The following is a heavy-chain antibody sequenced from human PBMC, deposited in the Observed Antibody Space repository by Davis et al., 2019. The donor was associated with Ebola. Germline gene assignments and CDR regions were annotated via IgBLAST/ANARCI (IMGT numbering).Heavy chain of an antibody. CDR1: GDSVSRNSAA. CDR2: TYYRSKWYN. J-gene: IGHJ4*02. CDR3: ARGAVTKFDY. V-gene: IGHV6-1*01. Sequence: HSQTLSLTCAISGDSVSRNSAAWTWLRQSPSRGLEWLGKTYYRSKWYNDYAVSVKSRITINPDTSKNQFSLQLNSVTPEDTAVYYCARGAVTKFDYWGQGTLVTVSS. D-gene: IGHD4-17*01.